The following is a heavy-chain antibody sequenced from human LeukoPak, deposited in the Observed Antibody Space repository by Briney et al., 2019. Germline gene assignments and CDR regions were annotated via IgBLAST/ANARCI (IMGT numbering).Heavy chain of an antibody. D-gene: IGHD2-21*02. J-gene: IGHJ4*02. CDR3: ARAEGDFGFDY. CDR1: GDILSRHY. Sequence: ASVKVSCKASGDILSRHYMHWVRQAPGQGLEWMGGIIPIFGTANYAQKFQGRVTITADESTSTAYMELSSLRSEDTAVYYCARAEGDFGFDYWGQGTLVTVSS. CDR2: IIPIFGTA. V-gene: IGHV1-69*13.